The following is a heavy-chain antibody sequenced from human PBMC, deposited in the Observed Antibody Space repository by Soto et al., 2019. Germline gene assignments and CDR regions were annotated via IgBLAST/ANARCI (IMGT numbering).Heavy chain of an antibody. CDR1: GGSFSGYY. J-gene: IGHJ6*02. CDR3: ASGGKSSVYFRPYNYYGMDV. V-gene: IGHV4-34*01. D-gene: IGHD3-22*01. CDR2: IDHSGST. Sequence: SETLSLTCGVYGGSFSGYYWSWIRQPPGKGLEWIGEIDHSGSTNYNPSLKSRVTISVDTSKNQFSLKLSSVTAADTAVYYCASGGKSSVYFRPYNYYGMDVWGQGTTVTIS.